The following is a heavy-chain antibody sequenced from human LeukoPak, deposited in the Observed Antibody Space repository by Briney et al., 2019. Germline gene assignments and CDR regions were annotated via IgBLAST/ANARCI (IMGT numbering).Heavy chain of an antibody. CDR3: ARGLRGSGWSYPYYYYYYMDV. D-gene: IGHD6-19*01. Sequence: ASVKVSCKASGYTFTSYDINWVRQATGQGLEWMGWMSPNSGNTGYAQKFQGRVTITRNTSISTAYMELSSLRSEDTAVCYCARGLRGSGWSYPYYYYYYMDVWGKGTTVTVSS. CDR2: MSPNSGNT. J-gene: IGHJ6*03. V-gene: IGHV1-8*03. CDR1: GYTFTSYD.